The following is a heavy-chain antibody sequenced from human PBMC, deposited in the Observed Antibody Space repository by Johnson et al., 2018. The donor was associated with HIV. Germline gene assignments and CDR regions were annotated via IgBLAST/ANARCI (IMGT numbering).Heavy chain of an antibody. J-gene: IGHJ3*02. D-gene: IGHD6-19*01. CDR2: ISYDGIEK. CDR1: GFTFNTYA. Sequence: QVQLVESGGGVVQPGRSLRLSCAASGFTFNTYAMHWVRQAPGKGLEWVALISYDGIEKYYADSVKGRFTISRDNSRNPLYLQMNSLRAEDTAVYYCARDRPSPGWYSINDAFDIWGQGTMVTVSS. CDR3: ARDRPSPGWYSINDAFDI. V-gene: IGHV3-30*03.